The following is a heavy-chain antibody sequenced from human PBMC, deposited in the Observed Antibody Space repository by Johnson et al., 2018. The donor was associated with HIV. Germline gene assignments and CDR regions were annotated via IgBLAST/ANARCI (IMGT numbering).Heavy chain of an antibody. J-gene: IGHJ3*02. Sequence: VQLVESGGGVVQPGRSLRLSCEASGFTFSNFVMHWVRQAPGKGLEWVAVISNDGNSKYYTESLKGRITISRDNSMNTLYLQMNSLRAEDTAVYYCARDRGYWDAFDIWGQGTMVTVSS. CDR1: GFTFSNFV. CDR2: ISNDGNSK. V-gene: IGHV3-30-3*01. CDR3: ARDRGYWDAFDI. D-gene: IGHD3-22*01.